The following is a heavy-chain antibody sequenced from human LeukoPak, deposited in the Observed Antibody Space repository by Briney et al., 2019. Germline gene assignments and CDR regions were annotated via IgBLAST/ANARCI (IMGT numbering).Heavy chain of an antibody. CDR2: ISWDGGST. V-gene: IGHV3-43D*03. D-gene: IGHD6-19*01. Sequence: GGSLRLSCAASGFTFSSYAMSWVRQAPGKGLEWVSLISWDGGSTYYADSVKGRFTISRDNSKNSLYLQMNSLRAEDTALYYCAKEAGALDYWGQGTLVTVSS. CDR3: AKEAGALDY. CDR1: GFTFSSYA. J-gene: IGHJ4*02.